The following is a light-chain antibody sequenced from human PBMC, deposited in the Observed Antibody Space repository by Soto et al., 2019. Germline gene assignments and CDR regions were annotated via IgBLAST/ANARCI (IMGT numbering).Light chain of an antibody. J-gene: IGLJ2*01. CDR3: AAWDDSLSGPV. Sequence: QSVLTQPPSASGTPGQRVTISCSGSSSNIGSNYVYWYQQLPGTAPKLLTYRNNQRPSGVPDRFSGSKSGTSASLAISGLRSEDEADYYSAAWDDSLSGPVFGGGTKLTVL. CDR1: SSNIGSNY. V-gene: IGLV1-47*01. CDR2: RNN.